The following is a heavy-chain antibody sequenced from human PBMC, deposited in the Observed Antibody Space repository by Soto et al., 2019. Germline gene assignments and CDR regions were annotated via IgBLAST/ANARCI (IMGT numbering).Heavy chain of an antibody. Sequence: SVKVSCKASGGTFSRYAISWVRQAPGQGLEWMGGIIPIFGTANYAQKFQGRVTITADESTSTAYMELSSLRSEDTAVYYCARGKDDILTGYFAGVQNWFDPWGQGTLVTVSS. V-gene: IGHV1-69*13. CDR2: IIPIFGTA. CDR3: ARGKDDILTGYFAGVQNWFDP. CDR1: GGTFSRYA. J-gene: IGHJ5*02. D-gene: IGHD3-9*01.